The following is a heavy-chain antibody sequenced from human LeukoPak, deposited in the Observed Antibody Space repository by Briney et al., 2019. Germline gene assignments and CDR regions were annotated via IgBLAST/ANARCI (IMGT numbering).Heavy chain of an antibody. Sequence: GGSLRLSCAASGFTFSSYAMSWVCQAPGKGLEWVSGISGSGGSTFYAASVKGRFTISRDNSKSTLFLQMNSLRAEDTAVYYCARGILYPAFYFDYWGQGTLVTVSS. CDR3: ARGILYPAFYFDY. V-gene: IGHV3-23*01. CDR1: GFTFSSYA. D-gene: IGHD3-3*02. J-gene: IGHJ4*02. CDR2: ISGSGGST.